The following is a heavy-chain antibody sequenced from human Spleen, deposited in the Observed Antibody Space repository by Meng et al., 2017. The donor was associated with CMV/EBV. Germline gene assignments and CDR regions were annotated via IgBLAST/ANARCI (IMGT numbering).Heavy chain of an antibody. CDR3: TRDGHTGRHGWRYDTGWFDP. Sequence: FIDYEINWVRQASGQGLEWMGWMNPNSGTTGYAQNFQGRLSMTISTSTSTAYMELNSLRSEDTAVYYCTRDGHTGRHGWRYDTGWFDPWGQGTLVTVSS. V-gene: IGHV1-8*01. CDR1: FIDYE. CDR2: MNPNSGTT. J-gene: IGHJ5*02. D-gene: IGHD2-8*02.